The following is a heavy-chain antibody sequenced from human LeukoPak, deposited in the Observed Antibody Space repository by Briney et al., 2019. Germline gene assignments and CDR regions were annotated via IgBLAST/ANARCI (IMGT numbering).Heavy chain of an antibody. D-gene: IGHD2-2*01. CDR1: GYTFTGYY. J-gene: IGHJ6*03. CDR3: ARMDCSSTSCYSNYYYYMDV. V-gene: IGHV1-2*02. CDR2: INPNSGGT. Sequence: ASVKVSSKASGYTFTGYYMHWVRQAPGQGLEWMGWINPNSGGTNYAQKFQGRVTMTRDTSISTAYMELSRLRSDDTAVYYCARMDCSSTSCYSNYYYYMDVWGKGTTVTVSS.